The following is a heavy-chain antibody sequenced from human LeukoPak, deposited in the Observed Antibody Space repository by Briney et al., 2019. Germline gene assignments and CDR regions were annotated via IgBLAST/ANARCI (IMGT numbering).Heavy chain of an antibody. CDR1: GGSFSGYY. CDR3: AGFNSVDY. CDR2: INHSGST. Sequence: SETLSLTCAVYGGSFSGYYWTWIRQPPGKGLEWIGEINHSGSTNYNPSLKSRVTISVDTSKNQFSLRLSSVTAADTAVYYCAGFNSVDYWGQGTLFTVSS. V-gene: IGHV4-34*01. D-gene: IGHD3-3*01. J-gene: IGHJ4*02.